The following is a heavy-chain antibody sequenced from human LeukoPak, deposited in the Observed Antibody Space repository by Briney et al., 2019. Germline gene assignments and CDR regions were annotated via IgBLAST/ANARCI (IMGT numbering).Heavy chain of an antibody. Sequence: GGSLRLSCAASGFTFSSYWMSWVRQAPGKGLEWVANIKQDGSEKYYVDSVKGRFTISRDNAKNSLYLQMNSLRAEDTAVYYCARGSVITVTPYYFDYWGQGTLVTVSS. D-gene: IGHD4-17*01. J-gene: IGHJ4*02. CDR2: IKQDGSEK. CDR1: GFTFSSYW. V-gene: IGHV3-7*01. CDR3: ARGSVITVTPYYFDY.